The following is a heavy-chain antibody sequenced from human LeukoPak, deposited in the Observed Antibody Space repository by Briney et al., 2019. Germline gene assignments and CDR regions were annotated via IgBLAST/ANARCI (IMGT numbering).Heavy chain of an antibody. D-gene: IGHD6-19*01. V-gene: IGHV3-7*01. J-gene: IGHJ4*02. CDR2: IKQDGSEK. CDR3: ARDVDSSGWYAFDY. Sequence: GGSLRLSCAASGFTFSSYWMSWVRQAPGKGLEWVANIKQDGSEKYYVDSVKGRFTISRGNAKNSLYLQMNSLRAEDTAVYYCARDVDSSGWYAFDYWGQGTLVTVSS. CDR1: GFTFSSYW.